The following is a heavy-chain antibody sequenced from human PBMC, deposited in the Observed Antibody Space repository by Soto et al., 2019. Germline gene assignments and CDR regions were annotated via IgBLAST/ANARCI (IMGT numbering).Heavy chain of an antibody. J-gene: IGHJ4*02. CDR1: GFTFSNYG. D-gene: IGHD3-22*01. V-gene: IGHV3-30*18. CDR3: AKEGDYYDNTGYFDF. CDR2: ISYGAANT. Sequence: GGSLRLSCAASGFTFSNYGMHWVRQAPGKGLEWVAVISYGAANTYYADSVNGRFTISRDNSKNTLYLQMNSLRAEDTAVYYCAKEGDYYDNTGYFDFWGQGTLVTVSS.